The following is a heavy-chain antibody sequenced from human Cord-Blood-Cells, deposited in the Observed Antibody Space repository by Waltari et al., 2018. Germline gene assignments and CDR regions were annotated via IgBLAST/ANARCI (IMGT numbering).Heavy chain of an antibody. CDR1: GGSFSGYS. CDR2: INHSEST. J-gene: IGHJ4*02. V-gene: IGHV4-34*01. CDR3: AEGLYYFDY. Sequence: QVQLQQWGAGLLKPSEPLSLTCAVYGGSFSGYSWSWIRQPPGKGLEWIGEINHSESTNYNPSLKSRVTISVDTSKNQFSLKLSSVTAADTAVYYCAEGLYYFDYWGQGTLVTVSS.